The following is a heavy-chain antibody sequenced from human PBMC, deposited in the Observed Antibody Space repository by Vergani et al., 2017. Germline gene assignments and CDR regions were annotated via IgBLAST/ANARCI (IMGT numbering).Heavy chain of an antibody. CDR1: EYSFGNYW. CDR3: ARHTTYTDS. Sequence: EVQLLQSEGAVVQPGESPKISCKGSEYSFGNYWIGWVRQMPGKGLEWMGIIYPADSDTRYSPSFQGQVTISADKSISTAFLQWDSLKASDTALYYCARHTTYTDSWGQGTLVTVSS. J-gene: IGHJ4*02. CDR2: IYPADSDT. V-gene: IGHV5-51*01. D-gene: IGHD1-1*01.